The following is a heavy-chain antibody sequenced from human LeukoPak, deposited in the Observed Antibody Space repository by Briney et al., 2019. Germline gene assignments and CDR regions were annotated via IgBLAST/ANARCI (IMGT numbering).Heavy chain of an antibody. CDR2: ISSSGTTI. Sequence: GGSLRLSCAASGFDFSDYYMSWIRLAPGKGLEWVSYISSSGTTIKYGDSVKGRFTISRDNAKNSLYLQMSSLRAEDTAVYYCATGGEQYYDYWGQGTLVTVSS. V-gene: IGHV3-11*04. D-gene: IGHD1/OR15-1a*01. CDR3: ATGGEQYYDY. CDR1: GFDFSDYY. J-gene: IGHJ4*02.